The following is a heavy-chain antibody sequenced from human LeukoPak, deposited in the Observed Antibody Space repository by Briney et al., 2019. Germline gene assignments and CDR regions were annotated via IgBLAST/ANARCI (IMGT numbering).Heavy chain of an antibody. CDR2: IYYSGST. CDR3: ARERYSSGWDTGGWFDP. V-gene: IGHV4-59*01. J-gene: IGHJ5*02. Sequence: PSETLSLTCTVSGGSISSYYWSWIRQPPGKGLEWIGYIYYSGSTNYNPPLKSRVTISVDTSKNQFSLKLSSVTAADTAVYYCARERYSSGWDTGGWFDPWGQGTLVTVSS. D-gene: IGHD6-19*01. CDR1: GGSISSYY.